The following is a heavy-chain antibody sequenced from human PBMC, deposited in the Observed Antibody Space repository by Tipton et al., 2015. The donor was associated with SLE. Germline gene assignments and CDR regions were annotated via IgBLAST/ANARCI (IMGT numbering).Heavy chain of an antibody. D-gene: IGHD3-10*01. V-gene: IGHV3-23*01. J-gene: IGHJ4*02. CDR3: AKVWGGLFGSGSSFDY. CDR2: LTSSGFST. Sequence: GSLRLSCAASGFTFSTYAMTWVRQVPGKGLEWVSSLTSSGFSTYYADSVKGRFTISRDNSKNTVSLLMTSLRAEDTAVYYCAKVWGGLFGSGSSFDYWGQGTLVTVSS. CDR1: GFTFSTYA.